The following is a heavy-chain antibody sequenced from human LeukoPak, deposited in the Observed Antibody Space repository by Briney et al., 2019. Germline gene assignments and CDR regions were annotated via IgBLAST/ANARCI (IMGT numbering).Heavy chain of an antibody. Sequence: GGSLRLSCEASGFAFSFFAMSWLRQAPGKGLVWVSRINNDGSSTSYADSVKGRLTISRDNAKNRLYVQMNSLRVEDTAVYYCATGSGLWSPDYWGQGTLVTVSS. CDR3: ATGSGLWSPDY. D-gene: IGHD5-18*01. CDR1: GFAFSFFA. V-gene: IGHV3-74*01. J-gene: IGHJ4*02. CDR2: INNDGSST.